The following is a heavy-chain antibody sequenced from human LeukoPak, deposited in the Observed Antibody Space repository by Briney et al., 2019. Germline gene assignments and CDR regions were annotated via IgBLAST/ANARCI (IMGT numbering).Heavy chain of an antibody. Sequence: ASVKVSCKASGYTFTSYGISWVRQAPGQGLEWIGWISAYNGNTNYAQKLQGRVTMTTDTSTSTAYMELRSLRSDDTAVYYCARDKFNAPRTYDSSGYYYTSYYFDYWGQGTLVTVSS. CDR2: ISAYNGNT. D-gene: IGHD3-22*01. CDR1: GYTFTSYG. V-gene: IGHV1-18*01. CDR3: ARDKFNAPRTYDSSGYYYTSYYFDY. J-gene: IGHJ4*02.